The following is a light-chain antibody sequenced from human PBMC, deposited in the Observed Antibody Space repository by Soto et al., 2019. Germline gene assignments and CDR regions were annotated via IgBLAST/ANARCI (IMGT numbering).Light chain of an antibody. Sequence: QSALTQPASVSGSPGQSLSISCTGTSSDVGAYNYVSWYQHHPGKAPKLMIFDVCIRPSVVSNRFSGSKSGPTSSLTISGLQAEDEAAYYCSSYTTTTTPVFGGGTKLTVL. V-gene: IGLV2-14*03. CDR1: SSDVGAYNY. CDR2: DVC. J-gene: IGLJ2*01. CDR3: SSYTTTTTPV.